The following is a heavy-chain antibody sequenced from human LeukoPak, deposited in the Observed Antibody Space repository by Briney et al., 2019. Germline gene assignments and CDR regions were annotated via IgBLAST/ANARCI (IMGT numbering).Heavy chain of an antibody. CDR2: ISSSSSYT. J-gene: IGHJ3*02. CDR1: GFTFSDYY. V-gene: IGHV3-11*05. D-gene: IGHD3-22*01. Sequence: GGSLRLSCAASGFTFSDYYMSWIRQAPGKGLEWVSYISSSSSYTNYADSVKGRFTISRDNAKNSLYLQMNSLRAEDTAAYYCARDRREYYYDSSGYSTDAFDIWGQGTMVTVSS. CDR3: ARDRREYYYDSSGYSTDAFDI.